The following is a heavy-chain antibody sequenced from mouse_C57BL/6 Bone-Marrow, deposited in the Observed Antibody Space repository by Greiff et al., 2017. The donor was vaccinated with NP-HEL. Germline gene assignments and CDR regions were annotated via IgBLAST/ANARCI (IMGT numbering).Heavy chain of an antibody. CDR3: ARGTMVTFYAMDY. J-gene: IGHJ4*01. Sequence: QVQLKESGPGLVQPSQSLSITCTVSGFSLTRYGVHWVRQSPGQGLEWLGVIWSGGSTDYNAAFISRLSISKDNSKSQVFFKMNSLQADDTAIYYCARGTMVTFYAMDYWGQGTSVTVSA. CDR2: IWSGGST. D-gene: IGHD2-2*01. CDR1: GFSLTRYG. V-gene: IGHV2-2*01.